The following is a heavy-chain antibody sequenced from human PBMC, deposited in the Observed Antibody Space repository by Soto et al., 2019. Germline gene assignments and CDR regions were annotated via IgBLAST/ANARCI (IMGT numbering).Heavy chain of an antibody. CDR3: ATLSLGGTTGYYYYYMDV. D-gene: IGHD1-7*01. V-gene: IGHV1-69*02. J-gene: IGHJ6*03. CDR2: IIPILGIA. CDR1: GRTFSSYT. Sequence: ASVKVSCKASGRTFSSYTISWVRQAPGQGLEWMGRIIPILGIANYAQKFQGRVTITADKSTSTAYMELSSLRSEDTAVYYCATLSLGGTTGYYYYYMDVWGKGTTVTVSS.